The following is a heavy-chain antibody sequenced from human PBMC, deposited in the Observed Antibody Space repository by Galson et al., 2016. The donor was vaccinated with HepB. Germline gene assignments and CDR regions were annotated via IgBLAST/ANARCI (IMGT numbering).Heavy chain of an antibody. Sequence: SVKVSCKASGYSFTTYSITWVRQAPGQGLEWMGWISVYNGDTKYAEKLQGRVTMTTDTSTGTAYMELKNLTSDDTAVYYCARASWEFATNFDYWGQGTLVTVSS. J-gene: IGHJ4*02. CDR2: ISVYNGDT. CDR3: ARASWEFATNFDY. D-gene: IGHD1-26*01. V-gene: IGHV1-18*01. CDR1: GYSFTTYS.